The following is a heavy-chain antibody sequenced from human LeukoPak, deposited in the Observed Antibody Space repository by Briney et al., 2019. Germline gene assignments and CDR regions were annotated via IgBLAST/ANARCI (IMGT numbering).Heavy chain of an antibody. D-gene: IGHD3-22*01. CDR3: ARDSAAYYDSSGYYYFDY. Sequence: SGGSLRPSCAASASTFSSYEMNWVRQPPRNGLEWVSYISSSGSTMYYADAVKGRFTISRDNAKNSLYLQMNSLRAEDTAVYYCARDSAAYYDSSGYYYFDYWGQGTLVTVSS. J-gene: IGHJ4*02. V-gene: IGHV3-48*03. CDR1: ASTFSSYE. CDR2: ISSSGSTM.